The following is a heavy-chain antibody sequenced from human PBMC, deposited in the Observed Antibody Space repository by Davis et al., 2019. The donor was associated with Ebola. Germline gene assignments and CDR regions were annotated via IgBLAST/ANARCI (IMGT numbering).Heavy chain of an antibody. CDR3: ARGSSWSSNYFDP. V-gene: IGHV4-39*07. CDR2: VFYIGTI. Sequence: SETLSLTCTVSGDSIRSDNYYWAWIRQSPGKGPEWIGNVFYIGTIYYNPSLISRVTMSVDTSKNQFSLKLRSVTAADTALYYCARGSSWSSNYFDPWGQGTLVTVSS. CDR1: GDSIRSDNYY. D-gene: IGHD6-13*01. J-gene: IGHJ5*02.